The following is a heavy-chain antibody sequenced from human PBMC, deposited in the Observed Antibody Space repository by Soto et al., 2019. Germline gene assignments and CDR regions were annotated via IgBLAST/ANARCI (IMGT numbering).Heavy chain of an antibody. D-gene: IGHD1-26*01. CDR1: GGSISSYY. CDR3: ARGGSRYGRGYYYFMDV. Sequence: QVQLQESGPGLVKPSETLSLTCTVSGGSISSYYWSWIRQPPGKGLEWIGYIFYSGSTNYNPSLNSRVTRSVDTFKNQYSLKLSSVTAADTAVYYYARGGSRYGRGYYYFMDVCGHGTTVTVSS. V-gene: IGHV4-59*01. J-gene: IGHJ6*02. CDR2: IFYSGST.